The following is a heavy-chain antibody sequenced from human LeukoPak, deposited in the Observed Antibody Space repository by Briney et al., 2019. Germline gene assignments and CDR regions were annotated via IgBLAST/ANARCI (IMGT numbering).Heavy chain of an antibody. D-gene: IGHD3-10*01. J-gene: IGHJ6*03. CDR1: GFTFSTYS. V-gene: IGHV3-23*01. Sequence: GGSLRLSSAASGFTFSTYSMNWVRQAPGKGLEWVSAISGSGGSTYYADSVKGRFTISRDNSKNTLYLQMNSMRAEDTAVYYCAKDLTLDYGYLIYYYYYMDVWGKGTTVTVSS. CDR3: AKDLTLDYGYLIYYYYYMDV. CDR2: ISGSGGST.